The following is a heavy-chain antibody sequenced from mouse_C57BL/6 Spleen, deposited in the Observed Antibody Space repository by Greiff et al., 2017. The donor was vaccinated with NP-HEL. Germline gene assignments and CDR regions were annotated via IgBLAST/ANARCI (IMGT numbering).Heavy chain of an antibody. J-gene: IGHJ4*01. CDR3: ARTSSGDYAMDY. CDR1: GYAFTDYY. Sequence: VQLKESGAELVRPGASVKLSCKASGYAFTDYYINWVKQRPGQGLEWIARIYPGSGNTYYNEKFKGKATLTAEKSSSTAYMQLSSLTSEDSAVYFCARTSSGDYAMDYWGQGTSVTVSS. D-gene: IGHD3-2*02. CDR2: IYPGSGNT. V-gene: IGHV1-76*01.